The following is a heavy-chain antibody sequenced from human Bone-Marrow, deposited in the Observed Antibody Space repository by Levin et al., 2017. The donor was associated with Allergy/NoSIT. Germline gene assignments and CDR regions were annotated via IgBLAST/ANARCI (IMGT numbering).Heavy chain of an antibody. J-gene: IGHJ6*02. CDR3: AKESLMSGYCSGGSCYSPNYYGMDV. Sequence: GGSLRLSCAASGFTFSSYGMHWVRQAPGKGLEWVAVISYDGSNKYYADSVKGRFTISRDNSKNTLYLQMNSLRAEDTAVYYCAKESLMSGYCSGGSCYSPNYYGMDVWGQGTTVTVSS. CDR1: GFTFSSYG. CDR2: ISYDGSNK. D-gene: IGHD2-15*01. V-gene: IGHV3-30*18.